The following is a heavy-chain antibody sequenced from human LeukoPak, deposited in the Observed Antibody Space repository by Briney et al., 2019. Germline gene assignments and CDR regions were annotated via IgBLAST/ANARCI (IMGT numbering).Heavy chain of an antibody. CDR3: AKAARLGPSHFDY. Sequence: GRSLRLSCAASGFTLTTYGMHWVRQAPGKGLEWVAVIWFDGNNKFYADSVKGRFTVPRDNSKNTLYLHMNSLRGEDTAVYYCAKAARLGPSHFDYWGRGTLVTVSS. D-gene: IGHD6-25*01. CDR2: IWFDGNNK. CDR1: GFTLTTYG. V-gene: IGHV3-33*06. J-gene: IGHJ4*02.